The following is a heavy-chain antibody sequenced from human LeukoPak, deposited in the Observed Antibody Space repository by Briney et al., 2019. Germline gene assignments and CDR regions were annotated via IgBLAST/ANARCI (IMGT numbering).Heavy chain of an antibody. V-gene: IGHV3-74*01. D-gene: IGHD1-26*01. CDR3: IGSGGWPGY. Sequence: PGGSLRLSCAASGFTFSSYWMHWVRQAPGKGLVWVSRIASDGSTVYADSVKGRFTISRDNAKDTVYLQMNSLRVEETAVYYCIGSGGWPGYWGQGTLVTVSS. CDR2: IASDGST. CDR1: GFTFSSYW. J-gene: IGHJ4*02.